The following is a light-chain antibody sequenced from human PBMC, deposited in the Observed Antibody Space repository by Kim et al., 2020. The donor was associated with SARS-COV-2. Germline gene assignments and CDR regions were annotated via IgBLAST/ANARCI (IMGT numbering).Light chain of an antibody. J-gene: IGLJ3*02. CDR2: RNN. CDR3: SAWDDSLGAWV. CDR1: NHNVGSEG. Sequence: QAGLTQPPSVSKALRQTATLTCTGNNHNVGSEGVAWLQQHPGQPPKLLSYRNNNRPSGISERFSASRSGNTASLTITGLQPEDEADYYCSAWDDSLGAWVFGGGTQLTVL. V-gene: IGLV10-54*01.